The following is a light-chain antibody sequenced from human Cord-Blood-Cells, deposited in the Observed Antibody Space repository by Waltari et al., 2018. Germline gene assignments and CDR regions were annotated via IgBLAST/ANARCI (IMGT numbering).Light chain of an antibody. CDR3: QQDYNLPLT. CDR2: GAS. V-gene: IGKV3D-7*01. CDR1: QSVSSSY. Sequence: EIVMTQSPATLSLSPGERATLSCRASQSVSSSYLPWYQQKPGQAPRLLIYGASTRATGIPARFSGSGSGTDFTLTISSLQPEDFAVYYCQQDYNLPLTFGGGTKVEIK. J-gene: IGKJ4*01.